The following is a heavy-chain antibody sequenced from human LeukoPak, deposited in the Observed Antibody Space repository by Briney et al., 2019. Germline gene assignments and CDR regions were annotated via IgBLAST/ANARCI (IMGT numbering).Heavy chain of an antibody. D-gene: IGHD3-22*01. CDR2: INPNSGGT. Sequence: ASVKVSCKASGGTFSSYAISWVRQAPGQGLEWMGWINPNSGGTNYAQKFQGRVTMTRDTSISTAYMELSRLRSDDTAVYYCARIYDNSGYWGQGTLVTVSP. V-gene: IGHV1-2*02. CDR3: ARIYDNSGY. CDR1: GGTFSSYA. J-gene: IGHJ4*02.